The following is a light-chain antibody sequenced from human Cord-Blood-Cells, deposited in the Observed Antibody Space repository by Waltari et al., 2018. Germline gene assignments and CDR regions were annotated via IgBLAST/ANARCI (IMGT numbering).Light chain of an antibody. Sequence: EIVLTQSPATLSLSPGERATLSCRASQSVSSYLAWYQQKPGQAPRLLIYDASNRATGIPARFSGSGSGTDFTLTISSLEPEDCAVYYCQQRSNWSPTFGQGTKVEIK. CDR2: DAS. CDR1: QSVSSY. CDR3: QQRSNWSPT. J-gene: IGKJ1*01. V-gene: IGKV3-11*01.